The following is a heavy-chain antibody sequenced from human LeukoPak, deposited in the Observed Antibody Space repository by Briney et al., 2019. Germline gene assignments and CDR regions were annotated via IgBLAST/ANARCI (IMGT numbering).Heavy chain of an antibody. J-gene: IGHJ4*02. CDR3: TTGLRAADTN. Sequence: GGSLRLSCAASGFSCSNAWMSWVRHAPGKGREWGGRIKSKTDGETTDYAAPVKGGFNISRDDTKDTLYRQMTSLNTDDTAVYYCTTGLRAADTNWGLGTLVTVSS. CDR1: GFSCSNAW. CDR2: IKSKTDGETT. D-gene: IGHD6-13*01. V-gene: IGHV3-15*01.